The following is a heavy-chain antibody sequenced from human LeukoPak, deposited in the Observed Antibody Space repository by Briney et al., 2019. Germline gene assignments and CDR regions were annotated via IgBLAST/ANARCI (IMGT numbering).Heavy chain of an antibody. CDR2: IYYSGST. CDR1: GGSISSSSYY. CDR3: ARPKYSSLNYFDY. Sequence: SETLSLTCTVSGGSISSSSYYWGWIRQPPGKGLEWIGSIYYSGSTYYNPSLKSRVTISVDTSKNQFSLKLSSVTAADTAVYYCARPKYSSLNYFDYWGQGTLVAVSS. D-gene: IGHD6-6*01. V-gene: IGHV4-39*01. J-gene: IGHJ4*02.